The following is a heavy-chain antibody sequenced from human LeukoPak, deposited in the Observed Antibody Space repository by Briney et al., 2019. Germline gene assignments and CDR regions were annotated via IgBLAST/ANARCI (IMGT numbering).Heavy chain of an antibody. CDR1: GYTFTSYD. CDR3: ARPRAGYYDILTGYYYFDY. V-gene: IGHV1-8*01. J-gene: IGHJ4*02. CDR2: MNPNSGNT. Sequence: ASVKVSCKASGYTFTSYDINWVRQATGQGLEWMGWMNPNSGNTGYAQKFQGRVTMTRNTSISTAYMELSSLRSEDTAVYYCARPRAGYYDILTGYYYFDYWGQGTLVTVSS. D-gene: IGHD3-9*01.